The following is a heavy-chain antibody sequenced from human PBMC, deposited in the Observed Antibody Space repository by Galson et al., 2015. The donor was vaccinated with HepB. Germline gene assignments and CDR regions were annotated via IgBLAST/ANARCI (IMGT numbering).Heavy chain of an antibody. CDR3: ARRRDGYNYLDY. CDR1: GCTFSSYA. Sequence: SVKVSCKASGCTFSSYAISWVRQAPGQGLEWMGGINPIYGTANYAQKFQGRVTITADESTSTAYMELSSLRSEDTAVYYCARRRDGYNYLDYWGQGTLVTVSS. V-gene: IGHV1-69*13. CDR2: INPIYGTA. J-gene: IGHJ4*02. D-gene: IGHD5-24*01.